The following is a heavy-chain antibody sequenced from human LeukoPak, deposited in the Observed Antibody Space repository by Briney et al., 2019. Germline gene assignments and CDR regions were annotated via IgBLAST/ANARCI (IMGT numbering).Heavy chain of an antibody. CDR1: GFTFSIYA. D-gene: IGHD3-10*01. Sequence: PGGSLRLSCAASGFTFSIYAMSWVRQAPGKGLEWVSDISGSGGSTYYADSVRGRFTISRDNAKNNLYLQMKSLRAEDTAVYYCAKVMTRTMVRGVPPSDYWGQGTLVTVSS. CDR3: AKVMTRTMVRGVPPSDY. J-gene: IGHJ4*02. V-gene: IGHV3-23*01. CDR2: ISGSGGST.